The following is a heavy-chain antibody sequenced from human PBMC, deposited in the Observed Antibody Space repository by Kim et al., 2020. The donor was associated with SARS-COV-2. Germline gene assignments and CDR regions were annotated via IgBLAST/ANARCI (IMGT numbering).Heavy chain of an antibody. V-gene: IGHV1-46*01. CDR2: INPSGGST. CDR1: GYTFTSYY. J-gene: IGHJ6*02. CDR3: ARDRIHDFGGRAYGMDV. Sequence: ASVKVSCKASGYTFTSYYMHWVRQAPGQGLEWMGIINPSGGSTSYAQKFQGRVTMTRDTSTSTVYMELSSLRSEDTAVYYCARDRIHDFGGRAYGMDVWGQGTTVTVSS. D-gene: IGHD3-3*01.